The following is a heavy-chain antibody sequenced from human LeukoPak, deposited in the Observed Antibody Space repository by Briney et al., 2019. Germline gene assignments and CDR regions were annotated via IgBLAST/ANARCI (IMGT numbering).Heavy chain of an antibody. D-gene: IGHD3-22*01. Sequence: GGSLRLSWVASGFTFSSYSMNWVRQAPGKGLEWVSSISSSSSYIYYADSVKGRFTISRDNAKNSLYLQMNSLRAEDTAVYYCARHLYYDSSGIQHWGQGTLVTVSS. V-gene: IGHV3-21*01. CDR2: ISSSSSYI. CDR1: GFTFSSYS. J-gene: IGHJ1*01. CDR3: ARHLYYDSSGIQH.